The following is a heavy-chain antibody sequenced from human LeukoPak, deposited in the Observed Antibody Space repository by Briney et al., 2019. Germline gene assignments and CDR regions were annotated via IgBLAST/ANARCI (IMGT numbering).Heavy chain of an antibody. CDR3: ARTPRDGYNNGGFDY. CDR2: IYYSGST. Sequence: SETLSLTCTVSGGSISSYYWSWIRQPPGKGLEWIGYIYYSGSTNYNPSLKSRVTISVDTSKNQFSLKLSSVTAADTAVYYCARTPRDGYNNGGFDYWGQGTLVTVSS. D-gene: IGHD5-24*01. V-gene: IGHV4-59*01. CDR1: GGSISSYY. J-gene: IGHJ4*02.